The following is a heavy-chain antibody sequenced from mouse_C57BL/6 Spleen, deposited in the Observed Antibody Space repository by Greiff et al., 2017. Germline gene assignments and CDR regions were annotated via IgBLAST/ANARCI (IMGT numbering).Heavy chain of an antibody. D-gene: IGHD2-4*01. V-gene: IGHV5-6*01. J-gene: IGHJ2*01. CDR1: GFTFSSYG. Sequence: EVHLVESGGDLVKPGGSLKLSCAASGFTFSSYGMSWVRQTPDKRLEWVATISSGGSYTYYPDSVKGRFTISRDNAKNTLYLQMSSLKSEDTAMYYCARPAIYYDYDGPVYFDYWGQGTTLTVSS. CDR2: ISSGGSYT. CDR3: ARPAIYYDYDGPVYFDY.